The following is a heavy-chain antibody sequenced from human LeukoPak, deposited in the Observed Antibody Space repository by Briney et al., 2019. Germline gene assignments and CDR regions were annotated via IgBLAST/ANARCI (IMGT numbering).Heavy chain of an antibody. CDR3: AREMVRGVQY. CDR1: GGSISSYY. D-gene: IGHD3-10*01. V-gene: IGHV4-59*01. J-gene: IGHJ4*02. CDR2: TYYSGST. Sequence: SETLSLTCTVSGGSISSYYWSWIRQPPGKGLEWIGYTYYSGSTNYNPSLKSRVTISVDTSKNQFSLKLSSVTAADTAVYYCAREMVRGVQYWGQGTLVTVSS.